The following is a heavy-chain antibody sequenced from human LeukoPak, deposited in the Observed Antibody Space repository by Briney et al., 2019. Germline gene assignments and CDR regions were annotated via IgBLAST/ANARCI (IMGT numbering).Heavy chain of an antibody. V-gene: IGHV3-48*02. Sequence: PGGSLRLSCVASGFTFSTSSMNWVRQAPGKGLEWVSYITSSGSNIQYADSVKGRFTISRDNAKNSLFLQMNSLRDEDTAVYYCARVQSDCPIASCHDKGFFDDWGQGTLVTVSS. J-gene: IGHJ4*02. CDR1: GFTFSTSS. D-gene: IGHD2-2*01. CDR3: ARVQSDCPIASCHDKGFFDD. CDR2: ITSSGSNI.